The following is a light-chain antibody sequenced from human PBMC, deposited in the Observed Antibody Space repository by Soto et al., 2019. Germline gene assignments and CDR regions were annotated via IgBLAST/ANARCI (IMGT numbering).Light chain of an antibody. CDR1: QSVASF. CDR2: DAS. CDR3: QQYGSSPRA. J-gene: IGKJ1*01. Sequence: IVLTQSPATLSFSPGERATLSFRASQSVASFLAWYQHKPGQAPRLLLFDASSRATGIPDRFSGSGSGTDFTLTISRLEPEDFAVYYCQQYGSSPRAFGQGTKVDI. V-gene: IGKV3-20*01.